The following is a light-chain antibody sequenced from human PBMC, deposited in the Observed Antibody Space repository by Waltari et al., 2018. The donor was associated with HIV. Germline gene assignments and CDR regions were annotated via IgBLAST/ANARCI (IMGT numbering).Light chain of an antibody. V-gene: IGLV1-44*01. J-gene: IGLJ2*01. Sequence: QSVLTQPPSASGAPGQRVSISCSGGNSNIGRYAVSWYQQLPGTAPKLLIYSNKQGPSVVLARFSGSRSVTEASLAICGLQSEDEADYYCAAWDDSRSGCVVFGGVTKLTV. CDR3: AAWDDSRSGCVV. CDR1: NSNIGRYA. CDR2: SNK.